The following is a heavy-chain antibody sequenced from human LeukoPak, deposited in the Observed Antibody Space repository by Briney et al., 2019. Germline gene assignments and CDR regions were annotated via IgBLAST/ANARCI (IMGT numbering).Heavy chain of an antibody. CDR2: ISSSSSYI. J-gene: IGHJ4*02. Sequence: GGSLRLSCAASGFTFSSYSMNWVRQAPGKGLEWVSSISSSSSYIYYADSVKGRFTISRDNAKNSLYLQMNGLRAEDTAVYYCARAYGRPWFYFDYWGQGTLVTVSS. D-gene: IGHD1-1*01. CDR1: GFTFSSYS. V-gene: IGHV3-21*01. CDR3: ARAYGRPWFYFDY.